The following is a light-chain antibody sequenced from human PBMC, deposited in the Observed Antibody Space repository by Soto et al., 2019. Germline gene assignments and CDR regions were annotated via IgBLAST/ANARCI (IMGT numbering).Light chain of an antibody. Sequence: IQMTQSPPTLSASVGDRVTITCRASQSISSWLAWYQQKPGKAPKLLIYKASTLKSGVPSRFSGSGSGTEFTLTISSLQPDDFATYYCQHYNSYSEAFGQGTKV. J-gene: IGKJ1*01. CDR3: QHYNSYSEA. CDR1: QSISSW. CDR2: KAS. V-gene: IGKV1-5*03.